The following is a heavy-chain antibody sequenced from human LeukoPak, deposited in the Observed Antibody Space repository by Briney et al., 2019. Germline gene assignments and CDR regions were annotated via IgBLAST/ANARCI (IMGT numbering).Heavy chain of an antibody. CDR3: ASSGYCSGGSCYSYDY. V-gene: IGHV1-2*06. D-gene: IGHD2-15*01. CDR1: GYTFTGYY. CDR2: INPNSGGT. J-gene: IGHJ4*02. Sequence: VSVKVSCKASGYTFTGYYMHWVRQAPGQGLEWMGRINPNSGGTNYAQKFQGRVTMTRDTSISTAYMELGRLRSDDTAVYYCASSGYCSGGSCYSYDYWGQGTLVTVSS.